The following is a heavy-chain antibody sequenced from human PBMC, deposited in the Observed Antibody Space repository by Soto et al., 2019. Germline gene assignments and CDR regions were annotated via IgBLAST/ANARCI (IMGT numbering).Heavy chain of an antibody. CDR1: GGSISSYY. J-gene: IGHJ5*02. Sequence: SETLSLTCTVSGGSISSYYWSWIRQPPGKGLEWIGYIYYSGSTNYNPSLKSRVTISVDTSKNQFSLKLSSVTAADTAVYYCARVSDYYDKNWFDPWGQGTLVTVSS. D-gene: IGHD3-22*01. CDR3: ARVSDYYDKNWFDP. CDR2: IYYSGST. V-gene: IGHV4-59*12.